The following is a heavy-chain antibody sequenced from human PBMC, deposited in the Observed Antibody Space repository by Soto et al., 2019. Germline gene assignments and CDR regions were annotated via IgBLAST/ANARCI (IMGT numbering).Heavy chain of an antibody. CDR3: ARRNYYDSSGQEGFDP. J-gene: IGHJ5*02. CDR2: IYPDDSDT. Sequence: GESLKISCKGSGYSFTSYWIGWVRQMPGKGLEWMGIIYPDDSDTRYSPSFQGQVTISADKSISTAYLQWSSLKASDTAMYYCARRNYYDSSGQEGFDPWGQGTLVTVSS. V-gene: IGHV5-51*01. CDR1: GYSFTSYW. D-gene: IGHD3-22*01.